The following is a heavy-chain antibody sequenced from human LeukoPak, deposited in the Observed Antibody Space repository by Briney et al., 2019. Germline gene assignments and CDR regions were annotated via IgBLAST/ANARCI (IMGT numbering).Heavy chain of an antibody. Sequence: PGGSLTLSCAASGFTFSSYAMSWVRQAPGKGLEWVSAISGSGGSTYYADSVKGRFTISRDNSKNTLYLQMNSLRAEDTAVYYCAKDPQYYYDSSGYYAGAFDIWGQGTMVTVSS. V-gene: IGHV3-23*01. CDR1: GFTFSSYA. CDR3: AKDPQYYYDSSGYYAGAFDI. CDR2: ISGSGGST. D-gene: IGHD3-22*01. J-gene: IGHJ3*02.